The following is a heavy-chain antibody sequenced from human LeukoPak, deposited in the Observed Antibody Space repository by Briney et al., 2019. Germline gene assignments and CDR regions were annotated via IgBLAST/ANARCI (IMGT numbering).Heavy chain of an antibody. J-gene: IGHJ4*02. CDR2: INEDGSAT. CDR1: GFRFSDYW. D-gene: IGHD6-19*01. Sequence: GGSLRLSCAASGFRFSDYWMSWVRQAPGKGPEYVANINEDGSATFYLDSVKGRFTISRDNAKNSLYLQMNSLRAEDTAVYYCARPGIAVAGEFFDYWGQGTLVTVSS. CDR3: ARPGIAVAGEFFDY. V-gene: IGHV3-7*01.